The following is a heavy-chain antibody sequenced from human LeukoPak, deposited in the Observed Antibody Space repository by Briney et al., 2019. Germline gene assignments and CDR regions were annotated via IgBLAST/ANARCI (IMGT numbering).Heavy chain of an antibody. CDR2: ISSSSSYI. CDR1: GFTFSSYS. CDR3: ASSGAGSGSYYLDAFNY. D-gene: IGHD3-10*01. Sequence: PGGSLRLSCAASGFTFSSYSMNWVRQAPGKGLEWVSSISSSSSYIYYADSVKGRFTISRDNSKNTLYLQMNSLRAEDTAVYYCASSGAGSGSYYLDAFNYWGQGTLVTVSS. J-gene: IGHJ4*02. V-gene: IGHV3-21*01.